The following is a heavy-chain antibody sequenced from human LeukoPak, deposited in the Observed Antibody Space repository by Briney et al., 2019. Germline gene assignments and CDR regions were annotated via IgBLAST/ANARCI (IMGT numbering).Heavy chain of an antibody. D-gene: IGHD3-22*01. CDR1: GFIFSSYA. J-gene: IGHJ6*02. CDR3: AKYYYDSSGYAPYYYYGMDV. Sequence: GGSLRLSCAASGFIFSSYAMSWVRQAPGKGLEWVSAISGSGGSTYYADSVKGRFTISRDNSKNTLYLQMNSLRAEDTAVYYCAKYYYDSSGYAPYYYYGMDVWGQGTTVTVSS. V-gene: IGHV3-23*01. CDR2: ISGSGGST.